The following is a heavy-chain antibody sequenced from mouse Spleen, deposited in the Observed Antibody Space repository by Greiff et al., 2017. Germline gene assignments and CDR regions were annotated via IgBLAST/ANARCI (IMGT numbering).Heavy chain of an antibody. CDR1: GYSFTGYF. Sequence: EVQRVESGPELVKPGDSVKISCKASGYSFTGYFMNWVMQGHGKSLEWIGRINPYNGDTFYNQKFKGKATLTVDKSSSTAHMELRSLTSEDSAVYYCARYYRSFDYWGQGTTLTVSS. CDR3: ARYYRSFDY. V-gene: IGHV1-20*01. J-gene: IGHJ2*01. D-gene: IGHD2-14*01. CDR2: INPYNGDT.